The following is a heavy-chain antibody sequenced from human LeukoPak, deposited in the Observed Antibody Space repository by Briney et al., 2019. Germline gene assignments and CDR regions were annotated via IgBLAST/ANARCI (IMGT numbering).Heavy chain of an antibody. CDR1: GGSFSGYY. Sequence: SETLSLTCAVYGGSFSGYYWSWIRQPPGKGLEGIGEFNHSGSTNYNPSLKSLATISVDTSKNHLSLKLSSVTAADTAVYYCARVVASIFGVVTPRPNWFDPWGQGTLVTVSS. V-gene: IGHV4-34*01. CDR2: FNHSGST. J-gene: IGHJ5*02. CDR3: ARVVASIFGVVTPRPNWFDP. D-gene: IGHD3-3*01.